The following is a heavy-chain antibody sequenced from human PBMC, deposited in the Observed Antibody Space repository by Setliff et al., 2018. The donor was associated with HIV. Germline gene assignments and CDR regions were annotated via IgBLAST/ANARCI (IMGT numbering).Heavy chain of an antibody. Sequence: SVKVSCKSSGGTFNNYAISWVRQAPGQGLEWVGGIIPLFGTTNYALKFQGRVTMTANESTNTAHMELSSLRSADTAMYYCATVFYYDSESFSLDYWGQGMLVTVSS. CDR2: IIPLFGTT. V-gene: IGHV1-69*13. CDR1: GGTFNNYA. D-gene: IGHD3-10*01. J-gene: IGHJ4*02. CDR3: ATVFYYDSESFSLDY.